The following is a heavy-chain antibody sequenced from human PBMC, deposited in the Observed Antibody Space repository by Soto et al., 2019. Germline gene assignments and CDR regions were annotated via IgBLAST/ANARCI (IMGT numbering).Heavy chain of an antibody. CDR1: GGSLANYP. CDR2: SSPRGDTI. Sequence: TXSLSFLASGGSLANYPMNVVRQTPGKGLEWISYSSPRGDTIYYADSVEGRFTISRDNARNSLSLHMSSLRDEDSALYYCAKGPNTNVGWPYYFESWGQGVPVTVSS. D-gene: IGHD6-19*01. V-gene: IGHV3-48*02. CDR3: AKGPNTNVGWPYYFES. J-gene: IGHJ4*02.